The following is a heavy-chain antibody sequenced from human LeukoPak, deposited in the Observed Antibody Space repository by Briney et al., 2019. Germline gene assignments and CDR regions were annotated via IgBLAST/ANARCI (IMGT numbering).Heavy chain of an antibody. CDR1: GFTFSSYS. Sequence: GGSLRLSCAASGFTFSSYSMNWVRQAPGKGLEWVSSISSSSSYIYYADSVKGRFTISRDNAKNSLYLQMNSLRAEDTAVYYCARVHSSGYYGGNYWGQGTLVTVSS. CDR2: ISSSSSYI. V-gene: IGHV3-21*01. D-gene: IGHD3-22*01. J-gene: IGHJ4*02. CDR3: ARVHSSGYYGGNY.